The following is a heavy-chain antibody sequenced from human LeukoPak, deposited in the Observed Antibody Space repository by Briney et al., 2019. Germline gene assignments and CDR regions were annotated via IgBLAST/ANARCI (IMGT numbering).Heavy chain of an antibody. V-gene: IGHV3-48*01. CDR1: GFTFSSYS. CDR2: ISSSSSTI. D-gene: IGHD6-13*01. J-gene: IGHJ4*02. CDR3: ARDHPDYRSRGSGVDY. Sequence: PGGSLRPSCAASGFTFSSYSMNWVRQAPGKGLEWVSYISSSSSTIYYADSVKGRFTISRDNAKNSLYLQMNSLRAEDTAVYYCARDHPDYRSRGSGVDYWGPGTLVTVSS.